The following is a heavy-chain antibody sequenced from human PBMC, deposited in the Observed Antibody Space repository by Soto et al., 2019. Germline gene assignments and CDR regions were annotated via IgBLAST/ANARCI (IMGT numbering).Heavy chain of an antibody. CDR1: GFTFSSYA. CDR2: ISGSGGST. V-gene: IGHV3-23*01. J-gene: IGHJ4*02. D-gene: IGHD2-15*01. Sequence: EVQLLESEGGLVQPGGSLRLSCAASGFTFSSYAMSWVRQAPGKGLEWVSAISGSGGSTYYADSVKGRFTISRDNSKNTLYLQMNSLSAEDTAVYYCAKDSGIVVVVAAHWGQGTLVTVSS. CDR3: AKDSGIVVVVAAH.